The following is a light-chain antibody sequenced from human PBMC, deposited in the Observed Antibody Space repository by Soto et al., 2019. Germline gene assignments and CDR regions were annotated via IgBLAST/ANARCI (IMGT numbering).Light chain of an antibody. CDR3: TTYAGHDPHV. V-gene: IGLV2-8*01. Sequence: QSALTQPPSASGSPGQSVAISCTGTSSDVGGYNYVSWYQQHPGKAPKLMIYDVTKRPSGVPDRFSGSKSGNTASLTVSGLQAEDEADYYCTTYAGHDPHVFGSGTKLTVL. CDR2: DVT. CDR1: SSDVGGYNY. J-gene: IGLJ1*01.